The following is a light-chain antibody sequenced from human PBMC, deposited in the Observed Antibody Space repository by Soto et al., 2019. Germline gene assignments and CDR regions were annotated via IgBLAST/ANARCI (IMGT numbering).Light chain of an antibody. J-gene: IGKJ3*01. CDR2: KAS. CDR1: QSISSW. CDR3: QQSFT. Sequence: DIQMTQSPSTLSASVGDRVTITCRASQSISSWLAWYQQKPGKAPKLLIYKASTLESGVPSRFSGSGSGTEFTLPISSLQPDDFEPYYCQQSFTFGPGTKVDIK. V-gene: IGKV1-5*03.